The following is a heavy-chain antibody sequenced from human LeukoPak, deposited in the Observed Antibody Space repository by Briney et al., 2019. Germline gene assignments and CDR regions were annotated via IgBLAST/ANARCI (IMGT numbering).Heavy chain of an antibody. V-gene: IGHV1-18*01. CDR3: ARVLDSTTGDFDY. CDR2: ISAYSANT. CDR1: GYSFTTYG. D-gene: IGHD1-1*01. J-gene: IGHJ4*02. Sequence: ASVKVSCKASGYSFTTYGISWVRQAPGQGLEWMGWISAYSANTNYALKLQGRVTMTTDKSTSTAYMELSSLRSEDTAVYYCARVLDSTTGDFDYWGQGTLVTVSS.